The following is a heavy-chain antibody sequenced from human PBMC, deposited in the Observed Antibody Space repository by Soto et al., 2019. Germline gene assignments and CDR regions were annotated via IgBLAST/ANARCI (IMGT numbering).Heavy chain of an antibody. J-gene: IGHJ6*02. CDR1: GFTFSSYS. Sequence: PGGSLRLSCAASGFTFSSYSMNWVRQAPGKGLERVSYISSSSSTIYYADSVKGRFTISRDNAKNSLYLQMNSLRDEDTAVYYCARIWEGAFWSGYYGNYYYGMDVWGQGTTVTVSS. V-gene: IGHV3-48*02. CDR3: ARIWEGAFWSGYYGNYYYGMDV. D-gene: IGHD3-3*01. CDR2: ISSSSSTI.